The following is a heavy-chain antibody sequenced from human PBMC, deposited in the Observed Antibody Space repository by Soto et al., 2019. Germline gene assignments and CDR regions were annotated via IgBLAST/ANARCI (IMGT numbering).Heavy chain of an antibody. CDR2: ISWNSGSI. D-gene: IGHD6-19*01. J-gene: IGHJ3*02. Sequence: EVQLVESGGGLVQPGRSLRLSCAASGFTFDDYAMHWVRQAPGKGLEWVSGISWNSGSIGYADSVKGRFTISRDNAKNSLYLQMNSLRAEDTALYYCAKDIGVAVAGPGYVGAFDIWGQGTMVTVSS. V-gene: IGHV3-9*01. CDR3: AKDIGVAVAGPGYVGAFDI. CDR1: GFTFDDYA.